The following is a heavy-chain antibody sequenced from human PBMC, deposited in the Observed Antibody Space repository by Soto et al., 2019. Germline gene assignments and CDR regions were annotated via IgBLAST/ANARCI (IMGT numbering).Heavy chain of an antibody. J-gene: IGHJ4*02. CDR1: GFTFSTYW. Sequence: HPGGSLRLSCAASGFTFSTYWMHWVRQAPGKGLVWVSRINGDGASTSYADSVKGRFTISRDNAKSSLHLQMKSLRDDDTAVYYCARVGGNGFDPYYVDYWGQGALVTVSS. CDR3: ARVGGNGFDPYYVDY. V-gene: IGHV3-74*01. CDR2: INGDGAST. D-gene: IGHD5-12*01.